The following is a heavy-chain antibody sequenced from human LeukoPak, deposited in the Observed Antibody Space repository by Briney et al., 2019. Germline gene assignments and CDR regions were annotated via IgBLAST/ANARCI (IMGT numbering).Heavy chain of an antibody. V-gene: IGHV3-66*01. CDR1: GFAVSSNY. Sequence: PGGSLRLSRVASGFAVSSNYMSWVRQPPGKGLEWVSVFYSGGTTYYVDSVKGRFTISRDNSKNTVSLQMNSLRAEDTAVYYCVRKFPSPVYGMDVWGQGTTVTVSS. CDR2: FYSGGTT. CDR3: VRKFPSPVYGMDV. J-gene: IGHJ6*02. D-gene: IGHD2-21*01.